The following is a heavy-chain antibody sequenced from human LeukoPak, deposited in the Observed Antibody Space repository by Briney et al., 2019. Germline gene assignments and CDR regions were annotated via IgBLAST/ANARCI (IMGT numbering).Heavy chain of an antibody. CDR3: ARQSLWFGELNDAFDI. CDR2: IYSGGST. D-gene: IGHD3-10*01. CDR1: GFTVSSNY. Sequence: PGGSLRLSCAVSGFTVSSNYMSWVRHAPGKGLEWVSVIYSGGSTYYTDSVTGRFTISRDNSKNTLYLQMNSLRAEDTAVYYCARQSLWFGELNDAFDIWGQGTMVTVSS. V-gene: IGHV3-53*01. J-gene: IGHJ3*02.